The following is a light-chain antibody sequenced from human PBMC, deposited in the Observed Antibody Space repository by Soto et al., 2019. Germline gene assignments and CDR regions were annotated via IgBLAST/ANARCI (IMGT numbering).Light chain of an antibody. Sequence: QSVLTQPRSVSLSPGQSVTISCTGTSSDVGGYNCVSLYQQHPGKAPQLIIYDVTQRPSGVPDRFSGSKSGNTASLSISGLQAEDEADYYCCSHSASYTFVFGTGTKVTVL. CDR3: CSHSASYTFV. J-gene: IGLJ1*01. V-gene: IGLV2-11*01. CDR2: DVT. CDR1: SSDVGGYNC.